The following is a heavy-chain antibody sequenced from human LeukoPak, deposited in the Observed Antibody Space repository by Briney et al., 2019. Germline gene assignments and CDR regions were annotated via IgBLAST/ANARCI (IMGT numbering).Heavy chain of an antibody. CDR1: GFTFDDYA. V-gene: IGHV3-9*01. J-gene: IGHJ4*02. Sequence: GGSLRLSCAASGFTFDDYAMHWVRQAPGKGLEWVSGISWNSGSIGYADSVKGRFTISRDNAKNSLYLQMNSLRAEDTAVYYCARLVGDRTIYDYWGQGTLVTVSS. D-gene: IGHD1-26*01. CDR3: ARLVGDRTIYDY. CDR2: ISWNSGSI.